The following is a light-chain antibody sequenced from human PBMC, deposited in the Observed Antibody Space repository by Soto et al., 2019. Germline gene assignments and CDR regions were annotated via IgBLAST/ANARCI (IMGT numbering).Light chain of an antibody. V-gene: IGKV3-11*01. CDR2: DVS. CDR3: QQRANWPPLT. Sequence: EIVLTQSPATLSLSPGERATLSCRASESISNYLAWYQQKPGQAPRLLIYDVSNRAAGIPARFSGSGSGTDFTLTISSIEPEDFAVYYCQQRANWPPLTFGGGTRVEIK. CDR1: ESISNY. J-gene: IGKJ4*01.